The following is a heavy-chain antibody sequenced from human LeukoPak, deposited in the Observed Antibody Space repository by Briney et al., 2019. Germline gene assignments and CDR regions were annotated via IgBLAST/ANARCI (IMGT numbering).Heavy chain of an antibody. J-gene: IGHJ4*02. Sequence: AASVKVSCKASGGTFSSYAISWVRQAPGQGLEWMGGIIPIFGTANYAQKFQGRVTITADESTSTAYMELSSLRSEDTAVYYCAWNRCSSTSCYVGADWGQGTLVTVSS. CDR1: GGTFSSYA. D-gene: IGHD2-2*01. CDR3: AWNRCSSTSCYVGAD. CDR2: IIPIFGTA. V-gene: IGHV1-69*01.